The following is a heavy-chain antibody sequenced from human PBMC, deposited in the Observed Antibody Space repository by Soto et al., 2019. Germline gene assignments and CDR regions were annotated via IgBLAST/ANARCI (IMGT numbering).Heavy chain of an antibody. J-gene: IGHJ6*03. CDR3: ARAKGFNYYGSGRGLYYYYYMDV. CDR2: ISSSSSYI. Sequence: EVQLVESGGGLVKPGGSLRLSCAASGFTFSSYSMNWVRQAPGKGLEWVSSISSSSSYIYYADSVKGRFTISRDNAKNSLYLQMNSLRAEDTAVYYCARAKGFNYYGSGRGLYYYYYMDVWGKGTTVTVSS. CDR1: GFTFSSYS. D-gene: IGHD3-10*01. V-gene: IGHV3-21*01.